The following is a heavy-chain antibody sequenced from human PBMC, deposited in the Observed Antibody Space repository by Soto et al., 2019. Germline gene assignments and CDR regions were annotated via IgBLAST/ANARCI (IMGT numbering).Heavy chain of an antibody. CDR3: AKVITGTTGPYYYYYGMDV. V-gene: IGHV3-30*18. CDR1: GFTLRNYE. D-gene: IGHD1-7*01. CDR2: ISYDGSNK. J-gene: IGHJ6*02. Sequence: PGGSLRLSCAASGFTLRNYEMNWVRQAPGKGLEWVAVISYDGSNKYYADSVKGRFTISRDNSKNTLYLQMNSLRAEDTALYYCAKVITGTTGPYYYYYGMDVWGQGTTVTVSS.